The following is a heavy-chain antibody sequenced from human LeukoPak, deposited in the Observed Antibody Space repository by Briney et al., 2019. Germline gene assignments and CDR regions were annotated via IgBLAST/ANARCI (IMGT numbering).Heavy chain of an antibody. CDR2: ISSSSSYI. CDR3: ARVGQWLAIDY. V-gene: IGHV3-21*01. D-gene: IGHD6-19*01. J-gene: IGHJ4*02. CDR1: GFTFSSYS. Sequence: PGGSLRLSCAASGFTFSSYSMNWVRQAPGKGLEWVSFISSSSSYIYYADSVKGRFTISRDNAKNSLYLQMNSLRAEDTAVYYCARVGQWLAIDYWGQGTLVTVSS.